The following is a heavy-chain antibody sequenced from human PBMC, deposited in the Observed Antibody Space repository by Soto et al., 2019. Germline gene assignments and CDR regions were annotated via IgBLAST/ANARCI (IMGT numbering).Heavy chain of an antibody. Sequence: PSETLSLTCAVSGGSISSNYWTWIRQPPGKGLEWIGYVHNRGSTNYNPSLKCRVTISEDTSKSQFSLKVNSMTAADTAVYYCAGYRREAVAGYTLYNWGQGILVTVSS. J-gene: IGHJ4*02. CDR3: AGYRREAVAGYTLYN. V-gene: IGHV4-59*01. D-gene: IGHD6-13*01. CDR1: GGSISSNY. CDR2: VHNRGST.